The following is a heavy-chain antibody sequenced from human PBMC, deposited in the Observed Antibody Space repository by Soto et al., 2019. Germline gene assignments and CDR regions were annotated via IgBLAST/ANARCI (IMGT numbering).Heavy chain of an antibody. D-gene: IGHD2-2*01. CDR1: GGSISSGGYY. CDR3: ARESSPLGYCSSTSCFGFDP. CDR2: IYYSGST. Sequence: QVQLQESGPGLVKPSQTLSLTCTVSGGSISSGGYYWSWIRQHPGKGLEWIGYIYYSGSTYYNPSLKSGFTLSVDTSKNQFALKLSSVTAADTAVYYCARESSPLGYCSSTSCFGFDPWGQGTLVTVSS. J-gene: IGHJ5*02. V-gene: IGHV4-31*03.